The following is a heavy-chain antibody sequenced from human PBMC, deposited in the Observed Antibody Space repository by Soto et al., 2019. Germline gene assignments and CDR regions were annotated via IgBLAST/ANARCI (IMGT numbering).Heavy chain of an antibody. D-gene: IGHD3-16*01. CDR3: ARADYDYIWGSRRSDAFDI. Sequence: ASVKVSCKASGYTFSDYYMHWVRQAPGQGLEWMGWINPNSGDTNYAQEFQDWVTMTRDTSISTAYMELSRLRSDDTAVYYCARADYDYIWGSRRSDAFDIWGQGTVVTVS. CDR1: GYTFSDYY. CDR2: INPNSGDT. V-gene: IGHV1-2*04. J-gene: IGHJ3*02.